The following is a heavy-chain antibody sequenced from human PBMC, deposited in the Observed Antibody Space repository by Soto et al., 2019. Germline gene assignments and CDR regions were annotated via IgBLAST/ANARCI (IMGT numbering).Heavy chain of an antibody. CDR3: ARGVITFGGVIVPPFDY. CDR2: IIPIFGTA. V-gene: IGHV1-69*13. CDR1: GGTFSSYA. Sequence: SVKVSCKASGGTFSSYAISWVRQAPGQGLEWMGGIIPIFGTANYAQKFQGRVTITADESTSTAYMELSSLRSEDTAVYYCARGVITFGGVIVPPFDYWGQGTLVTVSS. J-gene: IGHJ4*02. D-gene: IGHD3-16*02.